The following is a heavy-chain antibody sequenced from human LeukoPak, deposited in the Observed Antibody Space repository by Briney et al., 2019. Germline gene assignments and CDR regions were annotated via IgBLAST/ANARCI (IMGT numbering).Heavy chain of an antibody. CDR3: ARDGGSGNPGADY. CDR1: GFTFSSYW. J-gene: IGHJ4*02. D-gene: IGHD2-15*01. CDR2: IKQDGSEK. V-gene: IGHV3-7*01. Sequence: RGSLRLSCAASGFTFSSYWMSWVRHAPGKGLEWVANIKQDGSEKYYVDSVKGRFTISRDNAENSLYLQMNCLRAEDTAVYYCARDGGSGNPGADYWGQGTLVTVSS.